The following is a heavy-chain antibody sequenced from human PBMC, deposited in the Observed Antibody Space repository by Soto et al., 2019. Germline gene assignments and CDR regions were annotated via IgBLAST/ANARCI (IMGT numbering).Heavy chain of an antibody. J-gene: IGHJ3*01. D-gene: IGHD3-22*01. Sequence: EVQLVESGGGLIQPEGSLRLSCAAAGFTFRSNDMNWVRQAPGKGLEWVSLIYSGGSTYYADSVKGRFTISRDNSKNTLYLQMSSLRAEDTAVYYCATRPLLPGAPWGQGTMVTVSS. CDR3: ATRPLLPGAP. CDR1: GFTFRSND. CDR2: IYSGGST. V-gene: IGHV3-53*01.